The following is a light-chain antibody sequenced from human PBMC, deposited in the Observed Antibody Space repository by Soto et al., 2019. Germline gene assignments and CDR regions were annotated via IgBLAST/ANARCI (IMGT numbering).Light chain of an antibody. CDR2: AND. Sequence: QSVLTQPPSVSGAPGQRLTISFAGTSSNIWAGFDVHWYQQLPGTAPKLLIYANDDRPSGVPDRFSGSTSGTSASLAITGLQAEDAADYYCQSYDNSLLAYVFGGGTKLTVL. V-gene: IGLV1-40*01. J-gene: IGLJ2*01. CDR1: SSNIWAGFD. CDR3: QSYDNSLLAYV.